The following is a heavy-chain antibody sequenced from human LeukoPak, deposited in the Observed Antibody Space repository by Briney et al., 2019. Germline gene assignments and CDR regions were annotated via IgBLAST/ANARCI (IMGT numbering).Heavy chain of an antibody. D-gene: IGHD6-19*01. CDR1: VYTFTTYG. CDR3: ARGTVAGSHWVDY. V-gene: IGHV1-18*01. CDR2: ISAYNGNT. Sequence: ASLKVSSKASVYTFTTYGISWVRQAPGQGLEWMGWISAYNGNTNYAQKLQGRVTMTTDTSTSTAYMELRSLRSDDTAVYYCARGTVAGSHWVDYWGQGTLVTVSS. J-gene: IGHJ4*02.